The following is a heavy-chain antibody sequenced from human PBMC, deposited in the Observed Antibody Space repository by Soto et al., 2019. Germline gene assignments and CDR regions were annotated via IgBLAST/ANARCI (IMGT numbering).Heavy chain of an antibody. J-gene: IGHJ6*02. CDR1: GGSFSGYY. CDR3: ARGNLPSYYYYGMDV. Sequence: SETLSLTCAVYGGSFSGYYWSWIRQPPGKGLEWIGEINHSGSTNYNPSLKSRVTISVDTSKNQFSLKLSSVTAADTAVYYCARGNLPSYYYYGMDVWGQGTTVTVSS. CDR2: INHSGST. V-gene: IGHV4-34*01.